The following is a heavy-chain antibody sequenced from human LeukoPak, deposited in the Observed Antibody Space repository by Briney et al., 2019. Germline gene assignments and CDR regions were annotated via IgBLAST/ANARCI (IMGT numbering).Heavy chain of an antibody. J-gene: IGHJ4*02. V-gene: IGHV1-69*13. Sequence: SVKVSCKASGGTFSSYAISWVRQAPGQGLEWMGGIIPIFGTANYAQKFQGRVTITADESTRTAYMELSSLRSADTAVYYCARDAPPYYYDSSGYYTRGDYWGQGTLVTVSS. CDR2: IIPIFGTA. CDR1: GGTFSSYA. D-gene: IGHD3-22*01. CDR3: ARDAPPYYYDSSGYYTRGDY.